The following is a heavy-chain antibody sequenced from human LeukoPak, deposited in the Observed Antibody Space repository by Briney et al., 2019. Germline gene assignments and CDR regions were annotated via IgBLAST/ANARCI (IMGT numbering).Heavy chain of an antibody. CDR2: INPNNGAT. CDR3: ASQVRRIFGVVNPKNPFDP. D-gene: IGHD3-3*01. Sequence: GASVKVSCKASGYTFTGYYMHWVRQAPGQGLEWMGRINPNNGATNYAQKLQGRVTITGDTSISTAYMELSSLRSDDTAVYYCASQVRRIFGVVNPKNPFDPWGQGTLVTVSS. CDR1: GYTFTGYY. J-gene: IGHJ5*02. V-gene: IGHV1-2*06.